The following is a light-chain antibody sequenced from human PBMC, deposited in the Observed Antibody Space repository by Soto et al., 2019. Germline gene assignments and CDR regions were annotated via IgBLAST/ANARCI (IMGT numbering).Light chain of an antibody. Sequence: DIQMTQSPYTLSASVGDRVTITCRASQSLNNYLAWYQQKPGKAPKLLIYDASTLERGVPSRFSGTGSGTEFTLTISSLQPDDFATYYCQQLNSYALTFGGGTKVDIK. J-gene: IGKJ4*01. V-gene: IGKV1-5*01. CDR3: QQLNSYALT. CDR1: QSLNNY. CDR2: DAS.